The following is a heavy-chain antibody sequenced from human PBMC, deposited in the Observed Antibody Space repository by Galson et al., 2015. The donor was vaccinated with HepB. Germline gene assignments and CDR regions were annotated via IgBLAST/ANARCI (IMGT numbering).Heavy chain of an antibody. Sequence: SLRLSCAASGFTFSSYGMHWVRQAPGKGLEWVAVIWYDGSNKYYADSVKGRFTISRDNSKNTLYLQMNSLRAEDTAVYYCARETWLPRPHYGLDIWGQGTTVTVSS. CDR3: ARETWLPRPHYGLDI. CDR2: IWYDGSNK. CDR1: GFTFSSYG. J-gene: IGHJ6*02. V-gene: IGHV3-33*01. D-gene: IGHD5-24*01.